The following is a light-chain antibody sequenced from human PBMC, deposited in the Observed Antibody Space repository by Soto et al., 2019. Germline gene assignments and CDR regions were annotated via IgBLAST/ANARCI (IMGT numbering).Light chain of an antibody. J-gene: IGKJ1*01. CDR1: QSVSSSF. CDR3: QRYGSSPRWT. Sequence: EIVLTQSPGPLSLSPGERATLSCRSSQSVSSSFLAWYQQKPGQAPRLLIYGTSSRATGIPDRFSGSGSGTDFTLTISRLEPEDFAVYYCQRYGSSPRWTLGQGTKVDIK. CDR2: GTS. V-gene: IGKV3-20*01.